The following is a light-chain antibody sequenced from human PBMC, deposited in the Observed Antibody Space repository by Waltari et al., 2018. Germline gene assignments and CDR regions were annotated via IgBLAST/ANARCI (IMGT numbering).Light chain of an antibody. J-gene: IGLJ2*01. Sequence: QSGLTQPASVSASPGESITIPCPGTSGAIGGSAFVSWYQHHPGRAPKVLIFDVNHRPSGISDRFAGSKSGNTASLTISELQPEDDADYYCRSHSTNNIVLFGGGTKVTVL. CDR2: DVN. CDR3: RSHSTNNIVL. V-gene: IGLV2-14*01. CDR1: SGAIGGSAF.